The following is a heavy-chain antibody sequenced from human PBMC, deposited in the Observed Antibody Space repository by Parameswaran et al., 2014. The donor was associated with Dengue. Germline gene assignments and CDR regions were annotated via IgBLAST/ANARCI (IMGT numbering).Heavy chain of an antibody. CDR2: ISWNSGSI. D-gene: IGHD6-19*01. CDR3: AKDRGLESGKWLFIPDYGMDV. J-gene: IGHJ6*02. Sequence: PGKGLEWVSGISWNSGSIGYADSVKGRFTISRDNAKNSLYLQMNSLRAEDTALYYCAKDRGLESGKWLFIPDYGMDVWGQGTTVTVSS. V-gene: IGHV3-9*01.